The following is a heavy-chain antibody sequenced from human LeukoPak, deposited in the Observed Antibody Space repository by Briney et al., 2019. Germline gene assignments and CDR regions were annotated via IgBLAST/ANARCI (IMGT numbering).Heavy chain of an antibody. CDR2: ISGSGGST. D-gene: IGHD6-19*01. J-gene: IGHJ4*02. CDR3: AKDPEPVAGPISFDY. Sequence: GGSLRLSCAASGFTFSSYAMSWVRQAPGRGLEWVSAISGSGGSTYYADSVKGRFTISRDNSKNTLYLQMNSLRAEDTAVYYCAKDPEPVAGPISFDYWGQGTLVTVSS. V-gene: IGHV3-23*01. CDR1: GFTFSSYA.